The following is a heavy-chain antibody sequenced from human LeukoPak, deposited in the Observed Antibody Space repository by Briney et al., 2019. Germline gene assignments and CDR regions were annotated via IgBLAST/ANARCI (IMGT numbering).Heavy chain of an antibody. V-gene: IGHV5-51*01. J-gene: IGHJ3*02. CDR1: GYSFTTYW. CDR2: IYPGDSDT. D-gene: IGHD6-13*01. Sequence: GESLKISYKGSGYSFTTYWIGWVRQMPGKGLEWMGIIYPGDSDTRYSPSFQGQVTISADTSISTAYLQWSSLKASDTAMYYCATQITSAAYDAFDIWGQGTMVTVSS. CDR3: ATQITSAAYDAFDI.